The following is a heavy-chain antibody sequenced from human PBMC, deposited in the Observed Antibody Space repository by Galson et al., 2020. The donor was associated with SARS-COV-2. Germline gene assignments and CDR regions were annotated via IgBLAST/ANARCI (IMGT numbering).Heavy chain of an antibody. CDR2: INSDGSST. V-gene: IGHV3-74*01. CDR1: GFTFSSCW. CDR3: ARVGTRSGWKYYFDY. D-gene: IGHD6-19*01. J-gene: IGHJ4*02. Sequence: TGGSLRLSCAASGFTFSSCWMHWVRQAPGKGLVWVSRINSDGSSTSYADSVKGRFTISRDNAKNTLYLQMNSLRAEDTAVYYCARVGTRSGWKYYFDYWGQGTLVTVSP.